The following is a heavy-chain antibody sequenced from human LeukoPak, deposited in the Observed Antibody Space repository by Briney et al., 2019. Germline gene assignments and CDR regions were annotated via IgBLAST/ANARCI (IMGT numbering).Heavy chain of an antibody. D-gene: IGHD3-10*02. V-gene: IGHV3-74*01. CDR1: GFTFSAYW. CDR3: ARDLHYYVAMDV. J-gene: IGHJ6*02. Sequence: PGGSLRLSCAASGFTFSAYWMHWVRQAPGKGLVWVSRIKGDGSGASYADSVKGRFTISRDNAKNTLYLEMKSLRAEDTAVYYCARDLHYYVAMDVWGQGITVTVSS. CDR2: IKGDGSGA.